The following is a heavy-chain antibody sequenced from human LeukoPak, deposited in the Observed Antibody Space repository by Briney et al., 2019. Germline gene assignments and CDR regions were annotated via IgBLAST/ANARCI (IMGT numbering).Heavy chain of an antibody. CDR3: AHLVVTIDWRSYFDY. CDR1: DFSLSTPGVG. V-gene: IGHV2-5*01. D-gene: IGHD3-9*01. J-gene: IGHJ4*02. CDR2: IYYNDDK. Sequence: ESGPTLVKPTQTLTLTCTFSDFSLSTPGVGVGWIRQPPGKALEWLAFIYYNDDKRYSPSLRSRLTITSDTSKNQVVLAMTNMDPVDTATYYCAHLVVTIDWRSYFDYWGQGALVTVSS.